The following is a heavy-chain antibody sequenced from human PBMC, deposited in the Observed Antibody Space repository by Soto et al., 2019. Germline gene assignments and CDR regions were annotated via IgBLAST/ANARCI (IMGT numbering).Heavy chain of an antibody. CDR2: IYYSGST. Sequence: QVQLQESGPGLVKPSQTLSLTCTVSGGSISSGGYYWSWIRQHPGKGLEWIGYIYYSGSTYYNPSLKSRVTISVDTSKNQFSLKLSSVTAADTAVYYCARENYCSGGSCYLHDYVWGSYRYNSGAFDIWGQGTMVTVSS. CDR3: ARENYCSGGSCYLHDYVWGSYRYNSGAFDI. CDR1: GGSISSGGYY. D-gene: IGHD3-16*02. J-gene: IGHJ3*02. V-gene: IGHV4-31*03.